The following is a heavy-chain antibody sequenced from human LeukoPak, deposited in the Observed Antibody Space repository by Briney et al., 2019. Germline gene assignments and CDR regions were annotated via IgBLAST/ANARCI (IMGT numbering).Heavy chain of an antibody. J-gene: IGHJ3*02. CDR2: ISGRDSNT. D-gene: IGHD2-15*01. V-gene: IGHV3-23*01. Sequence: GGSLRLSCAASGFTFSSYGMTWVRQAPGKGLEWVSTISGRDSNTYYADSVTGRFTVSRDNSKNTLYLQMNSLRAEDTAVYYCAKPEGEVVTPYDAFDIWGQGTMVTVSS. CDR1: GFTFSSYG. CDR3: AKPEGEVVTPYDAFDI.